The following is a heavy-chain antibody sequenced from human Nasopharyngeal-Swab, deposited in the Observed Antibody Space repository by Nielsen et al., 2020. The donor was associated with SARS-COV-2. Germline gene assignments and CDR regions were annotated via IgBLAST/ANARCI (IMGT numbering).Heavy chain of an antibody. V-gene: IGHV4-31*02. CDR2: IYYTGST. J-gene: IGHJ6*02. CDR3: ARYPSSSWSSYGMDV. D-gene: IGHD6-13*01. Sequence: WIRQPPGKGLEWIGYIYYTGSTYCNPSLKSRGTISVDTSKSQFSLKLTSVTAADTAVCYCARYPSSSWSSYGMDVWGQGTTVTVSS.